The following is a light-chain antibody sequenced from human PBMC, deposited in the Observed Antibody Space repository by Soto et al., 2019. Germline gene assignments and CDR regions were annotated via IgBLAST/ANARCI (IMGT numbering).Light chain of an antibody. CDR2: GAS. J-gene: IGKJ2*01. V-gene: IGKV3-20*01. CDR1: QSVNNNY. CDR3: QQYGSSPYT. Sequence: EVVLTQSPDTLSLSPGETATLSCRASQSVNNNYLGWYQQKPGQAPRLLIFGASNRATGIPDRFSGSGSGTDFTLTISRLEPEDFAVYYCQQYGSSPYTFGQGTKLEIK.